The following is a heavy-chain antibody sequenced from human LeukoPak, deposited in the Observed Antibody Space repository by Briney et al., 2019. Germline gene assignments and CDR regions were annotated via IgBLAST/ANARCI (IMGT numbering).Heavy chain of an antibody. D-gene: IGHD1-14*01. J-gene: IGHJ5*02. CDR3: AKVNLAWFDP. CDR2: ISGSGGGT. CDR1: GFTFSNYG. V-gene: IGHV3-23*01. Sequence: PGVSLRLSCAASGFTFSNYGMNWVRQAPGKGLEWVSAISGSGGGTYCADSVKGRFTISRDNSKNTLYLQMNSLRAEDTAIYYCAKVNLAWFDPWGQGTLVTVSS.